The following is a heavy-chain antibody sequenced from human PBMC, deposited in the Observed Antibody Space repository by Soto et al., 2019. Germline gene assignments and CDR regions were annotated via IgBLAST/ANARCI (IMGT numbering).Heavy chain of an antibody. V-gene: IGHV3-23*01. J-gene: IGHJ4*02. CDR2: ISGSGGST. Sequence: GGSLRLSCAASGFTFSSYAMSWVRQAPGKGLEWVSAISGSGGSTYYADSVKGRFTISRDNSKNTLYLQMNSLRAEDTAVYYCAKSYPESRFLEWLLYTRFDYWGQGTLVTVSS. CDR3: AKSYPESRFLEWLLYTRFDY. CDR1: GFTFSSYA. D-gene: IGHD3-3*01.